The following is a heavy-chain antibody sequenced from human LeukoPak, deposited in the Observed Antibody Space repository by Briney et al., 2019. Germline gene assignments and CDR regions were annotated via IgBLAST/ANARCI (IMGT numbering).Heavy chain of an antibody. CDR1: GGSISSYY. J-gene: IGHJ4*02. D-gene: IGHD3-10*01. Sequence: KTSETLSLTCTVSGGSISSYYWSWIRQPPGKGLEWIGYIYYSGSTNYNPSLKSRVTLSVDTSKNQFSLKLSSVTAADTAVYYCASLGSGSYYSLWGQGTLVTVSS. CDR3: ASLGSGSYYSL. V-gene: IGHV4-59*01. CDR2: IYYSGST.